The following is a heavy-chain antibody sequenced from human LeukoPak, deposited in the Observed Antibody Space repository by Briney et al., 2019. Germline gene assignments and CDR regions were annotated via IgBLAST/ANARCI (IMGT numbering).Heavy chain of an antibody. J-gene: IGHJ4*02. V-gene: IGHV4-59*12. CDR3: ARALGARWYYFDY. Sequence: SETLSLTCTVSGGSISSYYWSWIRQPPGKGLEWIGYIYYSGSTNYNPSLKSRVTMSVDTSKNQFSLKLSSVTAADTAVYYCARALGARWYYFDYWGQGTLVTVSS. CDR2: IYYSGST. D-gene: IGHD1-26*01. CDR1: GGSISSYY.